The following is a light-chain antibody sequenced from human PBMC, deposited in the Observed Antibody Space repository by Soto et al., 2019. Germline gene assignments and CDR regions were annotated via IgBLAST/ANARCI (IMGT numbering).Light chain of an antibody. J-gene: IGKJ1*01. Sequence: EIVLTQSPGTLSLSPGERSTLSCRASQSVSSSYLACYQQKPGQAPRLLIYAASSRATGIPDRFSGSGSGTDFTLTISRLEPEDFAVYYCQQYGSSSWTFGPGSTVEIK. CDR1: QSVSSSY. CDR3: QQYGSSSWT. CDR2: AAS. V-gene: IGKV3-20*01.